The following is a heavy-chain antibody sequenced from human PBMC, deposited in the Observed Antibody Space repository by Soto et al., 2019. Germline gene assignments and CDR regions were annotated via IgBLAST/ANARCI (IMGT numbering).Heavy chain of an antibody. J-gene: IGHJ6*02. D-gene: IGHD6-6*01. V-gene: IGHV3-49*04. CDR1: GFTFGDYA. CDR3: TSEQYSSSFYYYYYGMDV. Sequence: PGGSLRLSCTASGFTFGDYAMSWVRQAPGKGLEWVGFIRSKAYGGTTEYAASVKGRFTISRDDSKSIAYLQMNSLKTEDTAVYYCTSEQYSSSFYYYYYGMDVWGQGTTVTVSS. CDR2: IRSKAYGGTT.